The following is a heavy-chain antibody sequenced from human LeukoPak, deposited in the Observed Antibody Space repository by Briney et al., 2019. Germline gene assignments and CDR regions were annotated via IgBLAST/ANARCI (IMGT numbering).Heavy chain of an antibody. CDR3: AKDRGCSSTSCSNWFDP. CDR1: GFTFSSYW. Sequence: GGSLRLSCAASGFTFSSYWMHWVRQAPGKGLVWVSRINSDGSSTSYADSVKGRFTISRDNAKNTLYLQMNSLRAEDTAVYYCAKDRGCSSTSCSNWFDPWGQGTLVTVSS. V-gene: IGHV3-74*01. D-gene: IGHD2-2*01. CDR2: INSDGSST. J-gene: IGHJ5*02.